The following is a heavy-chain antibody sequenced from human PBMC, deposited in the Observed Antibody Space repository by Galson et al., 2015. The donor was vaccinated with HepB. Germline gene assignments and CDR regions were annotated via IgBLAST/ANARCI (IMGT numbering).Heavy chain of an antibody. J-gene: IGHJ5*02. Sequence: SVKVSCKASGCTFINYDINWVRQAAGQGLEWMAWMNPDRGNTEFAQKFQDRVTLTSNTSVSTAYMELSGLTREDTAVYYCARWTKGQSPCDGWFDPWGQGTLVIVSS. CDR2: MNPDRGNT. CDR1: GCTFINYD. V-gene: IGHV1-8*01. CDR3: ARWTKGQSPCDGWFDP. D-gene: IGHD2-21*01.